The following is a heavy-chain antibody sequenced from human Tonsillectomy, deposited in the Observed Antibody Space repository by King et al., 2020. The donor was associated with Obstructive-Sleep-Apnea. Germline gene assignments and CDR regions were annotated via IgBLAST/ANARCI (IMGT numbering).Heavy chain of an antibody. J-gene: IGHJ4*02. Sequence: QLVQSGGGVVQPGRSLRLSCAASGVTFRSYGMHWVRQAPGKGLEWVAFIWYDGSNKYYADSVKGRFTISRDNSKNTLYLQMNSLRAEDTAVYYCARIGYWGQGTLVTVSS. CDR2: IWYDGSNK. CDR1: GVTFRSYG. CDR3: ARIGY. V-gene: IGHV3-33*01.